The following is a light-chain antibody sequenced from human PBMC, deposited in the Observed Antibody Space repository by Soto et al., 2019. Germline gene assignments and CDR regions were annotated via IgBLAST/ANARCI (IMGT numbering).Light chain of an antibody. Sequence: EIVLTQSPATLSLSPGERATLSCRASQTVSSYLAWYQQKPGQAPRLLIYDASNRATVIPARFSGSGSGTDFTLTINSLVPEDSAVYYCQQRYRPPYTFGQGTKLEIK. CDR3: QQRYRPPYT. CDR2: DAS. J-gene: IGKJ2*01. CDR1: QTVSSY. V-gene: IGKV3-11*01.